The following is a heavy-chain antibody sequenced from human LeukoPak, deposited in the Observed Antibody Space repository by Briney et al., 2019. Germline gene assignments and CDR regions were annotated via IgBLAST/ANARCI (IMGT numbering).Heavy chain of an antibody. D-gene: IGHD2-21*02. J-gene: IGHJ3*02. CDR2: IYYSGST. V-gene: IGHV4-39*07. CDR3: ASRNIVVVTAIPGDAFDI. Sequence: PSETLSLTCTVSGGSISSSSYYWGWIRQPPGKVLEWIGSIYYSGSTYYNPSLKSRVTISVDTSKNQSSLKMSSVTAADTAVYYCASRNIVVVTAIPGDAFDIWGQGTMVTVSS. CDR1: GGSISSSSYY.